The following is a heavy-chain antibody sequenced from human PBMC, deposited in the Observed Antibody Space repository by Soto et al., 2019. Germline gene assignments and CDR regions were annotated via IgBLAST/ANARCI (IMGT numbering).Heavy chain of an antibody. Sequence: ASVKVSCKVSGYTLTELSMHWVRQAPGKGLEWMGGFDPEDGETIYAQKFQGRVTMTEDTSTDTAYMELSSLRSEDTAVYYCATGLILNYYGSGSYPRLVYWGQGTLVTVSS. CDR1: GYTLTELS. CDR2: FDPEDGET. CDR3: ATGLILNYYGSGSYPRLVY. J-gene: IGHJ4*02. V-gene: IGHV1-24*01. D-gene: IGHD3-10*01.